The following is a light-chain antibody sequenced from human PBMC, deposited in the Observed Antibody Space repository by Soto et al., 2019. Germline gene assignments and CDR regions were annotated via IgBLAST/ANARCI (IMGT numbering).Light chain of an antibody. J-gene: IGKJ4*01. CDR3: QRTCNAPRT. CDR2: SAS. V-gene: IGKV1-27*01. Sequence: DIQLTQSPSSLSASVGDRVTLTCRVSQGISNYLSWYRQKPGIVPKPLIYSASSLQSRLPSRFSGRGSGTYFTLTISSLQPEDVATYSGQRTCNAPRTFGGGTKVDIK. CDR1: QGISNY.